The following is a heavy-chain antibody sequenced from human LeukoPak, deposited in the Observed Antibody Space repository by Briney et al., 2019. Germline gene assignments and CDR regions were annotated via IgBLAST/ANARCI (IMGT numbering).Heavy chain of an antibody. D-gene: IGHD6-13*01. CDR2: IYYSGST. Sequence: SETLSLTCSVSDVSINSSYWSWIRQPPGKGLEWIGYIYYSGSTNYNPSLKSRVTISVDTSKNHFSLKLSSVTAADTAVYYCARAGYSSSWIHFDYWGQGTLVTVSS. CDR3: ARAGYSSSWIHFDY. J-gene: IGHJ4*02. V-gene: IGHV4-59*01. CDR1: DVSINSSY.